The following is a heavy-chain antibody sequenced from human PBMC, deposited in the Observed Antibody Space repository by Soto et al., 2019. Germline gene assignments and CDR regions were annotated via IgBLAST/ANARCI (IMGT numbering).Heavy chain of an antibody. Sequence: ASVKVSCKASGYTFTGYYMHWVRQAPGQGLEWMGWINPSGGSTSYAQKFQGRVTMTRDTSTSTVYMELSSLRSEDTAVYYCARDHLVTVVVVAATVFYGMDVWGQGTTVTVSS. D-gene: IGHD2-15*01. CDR2: INPSGGST. J-gene: IGHJ6*02. V-gene: IGHV1-46*01. CDR3: ARDHLVTVVVVAATVFYGMDV. CDR1: GYTFTGYY.